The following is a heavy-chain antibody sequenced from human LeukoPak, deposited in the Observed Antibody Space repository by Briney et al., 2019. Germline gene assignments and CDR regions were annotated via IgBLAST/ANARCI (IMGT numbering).Heavy chain of an antibody. J-gene: IGHJ5*02. D-gene: IGHD3-9*01. CDR1: GGSISSYY. CDR2: IYYSGGT. Sequence: SETLSLTCTVSGGSISSYYWSWIRQPPGKGLEWIGYIYYSGGTNYNPSLKSRVTISVDTSKQQFSLKLRSVTAADTAVYYCARLTGYSSESWFDPWGQGTLVTVSS. CDR3: ARLTGYSSESWFDP. V-gene: IGHV4-59*01.